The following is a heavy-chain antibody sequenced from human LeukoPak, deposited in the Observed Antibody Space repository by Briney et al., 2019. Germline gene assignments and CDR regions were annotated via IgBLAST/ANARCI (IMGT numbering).Heavy chain of an antibody. J-gene: IGHJ4*02. CDR1: GDSVSINSAA. V-gene: IGHV6-1*01. Sequence: SQTLSLTCAISGDSVSINSAAWNWIRQSPSRGLEWLARTYQRSKWYNDNAVSVKSRITINPDISKNQFSLQLNSVTPEDTAVYYCARSPSPYSRGWYFDYWGQGTLVTVSS. D-gene: IGHD6-19*01. CDR2: TYQRSKWYN. CDR3: ARSPSPYSRGWYFDY.